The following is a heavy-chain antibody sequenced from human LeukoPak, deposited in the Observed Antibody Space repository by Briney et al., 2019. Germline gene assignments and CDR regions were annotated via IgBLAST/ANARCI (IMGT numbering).Heavy chain of an antibody. CDR1: GDSISSDYF. CDR2: IYHSGSP. Sequence: SETLSLTGTVSGDSISSDYFWGWIRLPPGKGLEWIGSIYHSGSPYYNSSLKSRVTISVDTSKNQFSLKLSSVTAADTAVYYCARGIAVACTLAPYYYYHYMDVWGKGTTVTVSS. D-gene: IGHD6-19*01. J-gene: IGHJ6*03. CDR3: ARGIAVACTLAPYYYYHYMDV. V-gene: IGHV4-38-2*02.